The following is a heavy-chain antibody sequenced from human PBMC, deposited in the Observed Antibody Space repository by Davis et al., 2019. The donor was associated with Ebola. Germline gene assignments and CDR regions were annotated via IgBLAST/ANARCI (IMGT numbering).Heavy chain of an antibody. CDR2: ISSSSSYI. CDR3: AGLSRDYVVY. V-gene: IGHV3-21*01. CDR1: GFTFSSYS. D-gene: IGHD3-10*01. J-gene: IGHJ4*02. Sequence: GESLKISCAASGFTFSSYSMNWVRQAPGKRLEWVSSISSSSSYIYYADSVKGRFTISRDNAKNSLYLQMNSLRAEDTAVYYCAGLSRDYVVYWGQGTLVTVSS.